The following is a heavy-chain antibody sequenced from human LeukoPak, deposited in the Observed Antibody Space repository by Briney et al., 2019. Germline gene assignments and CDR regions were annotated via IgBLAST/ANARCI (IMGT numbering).Heavy chain of an antibody. Sequence: KPSETLSLTCAVYGGSFSGYYWSWIRQPPGKGLEWIGEINHSGSTNYNPSLKSRVTISVDTSKNQFSLKLSSVTAADTAVYYCARGGSRSGRARYYYYGMDAWGQGTTVTVSS. CDR1: GGSFSGYY. CDR3: ARGGSRSGRARYYYYGMDA. D-gene: IGHD3-10*01. V-gene: IGHV4-34*01. CDR2: INHSGST. J-gene: IGHJ6*02.